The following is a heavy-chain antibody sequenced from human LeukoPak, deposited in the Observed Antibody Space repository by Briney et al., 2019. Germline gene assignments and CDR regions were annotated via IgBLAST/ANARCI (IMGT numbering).Heavy chain of an antibody. V-gene: IGHV3-7*03. D-gene: IGHD3-16*01. CDR1: GFIFSSYW. J-gene: IGHJ6*02. CDR2: INHNGNVN. CDR3: ARGGGLDV. Sequence: GGSLRLSCAASGFIFSSYWMNWARQAPGKGLEWVASINHNGNVNYYVDSVKGRFTISRDNAKNSLYLQMSNLRAEDTAVCFCARGGGLDVWGQGATVTVSS.